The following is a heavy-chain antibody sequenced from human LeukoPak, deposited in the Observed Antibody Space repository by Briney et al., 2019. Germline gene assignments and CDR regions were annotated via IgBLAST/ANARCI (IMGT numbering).Heavy chain of an antibody. V-gene: IGHV1-69*04. Sequence: EASVKVSCKASGGTFSSYAISWVRQAPGQGLEWMGRIIPILGIANYAQKFQGRVTITADKSTSTAYMELSSLRSEDTAVYYCARDKLEMATVAGIGYYFDYWGQGTLVTVSP. CDR2: IIPILGIA. CDR1: GGTFSSYA. D-gene: IGHD6-19*01. CDR3: ARDKLEMATVAGIGYYFDY. J-gene: IGHJ4*02.